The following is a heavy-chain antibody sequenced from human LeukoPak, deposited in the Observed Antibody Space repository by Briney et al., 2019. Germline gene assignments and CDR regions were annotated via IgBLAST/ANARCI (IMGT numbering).Heavy chain of an antibody. CDR2: ISSSSSYI. CDR3: ARASIAAAGGSI. J-gene: IGHJ3*02. CDR1: GFTFSSYE. Sequence: GGSLRLSCAASGFTFSSYEMNWVRQAPGKGLEWVSSISSSSSYIYYADSVKGRFTISRDNAKNSLYLQMNSLRAEDTAVYYCARASIAAAGGSIWGQGTMVTVSS. V-gene: IGHV3-21*01. D-gene: IGHD6-13*01.